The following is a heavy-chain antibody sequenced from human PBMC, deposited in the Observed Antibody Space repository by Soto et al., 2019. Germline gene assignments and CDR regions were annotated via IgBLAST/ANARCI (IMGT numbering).Heavy chain of an antibody. CDR3: SRGVRGDYLYYYYGMDF. D-gene: IGHD4-17*01. CDR2: IIPIFGTA. CDR1: GGTFSSYA. Sequence: QVQLVQSGAEVKKPGSSVKVSCKASGGTFSSYAISWVRQAPGQGLEWLWGIIPIFGTANYAQKFQGRVTITADKSTSTVYMELSSLRSEDTAVYYCSRGVRGDYLYYYYGMDFWVQGPTVTVSS. V-gene: IGHV1-69*06. J-gene: IGHJ6*02.